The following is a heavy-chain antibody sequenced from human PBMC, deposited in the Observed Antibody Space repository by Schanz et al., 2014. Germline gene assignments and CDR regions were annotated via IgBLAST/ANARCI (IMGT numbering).Heavy chain of an antibody. CDR2: LTEGGGGT. D-gene: IGHD3-22*01. Sequence: EVQLLESGGGLVQPGGSLRLSCAASGFTFSIYGMSWVRQAPGKGLEWVSGLTEGGGGTYYADSVKGRFTISRDNLKNTVYLQMNSLRAGDTAVYYCAKDGRLPYYGTGSDFDYWGQGTLVAVSS. CDR3: AKDGRLPYYGTGSDFDY. CDR1: GFTFSIYG. V-gene: IGHV3-23*01. J-gene: IGHJ4*02.